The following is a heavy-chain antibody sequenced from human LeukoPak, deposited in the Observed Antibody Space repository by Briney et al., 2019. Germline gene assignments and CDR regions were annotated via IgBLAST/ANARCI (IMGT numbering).Heavy chain of an antibody. V-gene: IGHV3-21*01. CDR1: GFTFSSYS. CDR3: ARDHGDSGYDFDY. D-gene: IGHD5-12*01. Sequence: GGSLRLSCAASGFTFSSYSMNWVRQAPGKGLEWVSSISSSSSYIYYADSVKGQFTISRDNAKNSMYLQMNSLRAEDTAVYYCARDHGDSGYDFDYWGQGTLVTVSS. J-gene: IGHJ4*02. CDR2: ISSSSSYI.